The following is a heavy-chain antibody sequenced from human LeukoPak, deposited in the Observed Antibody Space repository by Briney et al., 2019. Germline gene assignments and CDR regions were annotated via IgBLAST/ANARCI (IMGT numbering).Heavy chain of an antibody. CDR2: INPNSGGT. V-gene: IGHV1-2*02. D-gene: IGHD6-19*01. Sequence: EASVKVSCKASGYTFTGYYMHWVRQAPGQGLEWMGWINPNSGGTNYAQKFQGRVTMTRDTSISTAYMELSRLRSDDTAVYYCARLLYSGDWYEENWFDPWGQGTLVTVSS. J-gene: IGHJ5*02. CDR1: GYTFTGYY. CDR3: ARLLYSGDWYEENWFDP.